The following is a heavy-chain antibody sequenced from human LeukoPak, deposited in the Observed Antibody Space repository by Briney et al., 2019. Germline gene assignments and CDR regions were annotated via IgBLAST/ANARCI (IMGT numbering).Heavy chain of an antibody. CDR2: IKPDGSEA. Sequence: PGGSLRLSCGVSGFTFSDYWMTWVRQAPGKGLEWLASIKPDGSEAYYVDSAKGRFTISRDNAENSLYLQMNSLRAEGTAVYFCARVSNYIFDIWGQGTMVIVSS. CDR1: GFTFSDYW. D-gene: IGHD5-24*01. V-gene: IGHV3-7*01. J-gene: IGHJ3*02. CDR3: ARVSNYIFDI.